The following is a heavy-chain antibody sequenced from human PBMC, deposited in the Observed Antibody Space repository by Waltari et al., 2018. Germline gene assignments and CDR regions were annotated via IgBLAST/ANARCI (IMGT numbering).Heavy chain of an antibody. Sequence: QVQLVQSGAEVKKPGASVKVSCKASGYTFTGYYMHWVRQAPGQGLEWMGWINPNSGGKNYAQKFQGRVTMTRETSISTAYMELSRLRSDDTAVYYCARGRGYYGSGSRAEDIWGQGTMVTVSS. CDR1: GYTFTGYY. J-gene: IGHJ3*02. V-gene: IGHV1-2*02. CDR3: ARGRGYYGSGSRAEDI. D-gene: IGHD3-10*01. CDR2: INPNSGGK.